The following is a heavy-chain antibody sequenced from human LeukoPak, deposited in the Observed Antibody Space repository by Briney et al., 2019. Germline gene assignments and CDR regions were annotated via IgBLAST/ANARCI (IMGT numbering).Heavy chain of an antibody. CDR3: ARDGYYYDSTGYSGDY. V-gene: IGHV4-4*07. CDR2: IYTSGST. J-gene: IGHJ4*02. Sequence: SETLSLTCTVSGGSISSYYWSWIRQPAGKGLEWIGRIYTSGSTNYNPSLKSRVTMSVDTSKNQFSVKLSSVTAADTAVYYCARDGYYYDSTGYSGDYWGQGTLVTVSS. D-gene: IGHD3-22*01. CDR1: GGSISSYY.